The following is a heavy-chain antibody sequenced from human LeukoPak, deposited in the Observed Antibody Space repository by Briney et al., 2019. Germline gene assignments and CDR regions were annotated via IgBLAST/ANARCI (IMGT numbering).Heavy chain of an antibody. Sequence: PGGSLRLSCAASGFTFTSYEMSWVRQAPGKGLEWISYISSSGDTTYYADSVKGRSTIFRDNSKNSVYLQMSSLRAEDTATYYCARPDHWGRGTLVTVSS. D-gene: IGHD1-14*01. V-gene: IGHV3-48*03. CDR3: ARPDH. J-gene: IGHJ4*02. CDR2: ISSSGDTT. CDR1: GFTFTSYE.